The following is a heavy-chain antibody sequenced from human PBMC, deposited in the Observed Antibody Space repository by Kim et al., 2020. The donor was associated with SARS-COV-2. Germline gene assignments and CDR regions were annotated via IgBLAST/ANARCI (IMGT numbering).Heavy chain of an antibody. CDR3: TRVNYYDSSGYSADAFDI. D-gene: IGHD3-22*01. J-gene: IGHJ3*02. CDR2: IRSKAYGGTT. V-gene: IGHV3-49*03. CDR1: VFTFGDYA. Sequence: GGSLRLSCTASVFTFGDYAMSWFRQAPGKGLEWVGFIRSKAYGGTTEYAASVKGRFTISRDDSKSIAYLQMNSLKTEDTAVYYCTRVNYYDSSGYSADAFDIWGQGTMVTVSS.